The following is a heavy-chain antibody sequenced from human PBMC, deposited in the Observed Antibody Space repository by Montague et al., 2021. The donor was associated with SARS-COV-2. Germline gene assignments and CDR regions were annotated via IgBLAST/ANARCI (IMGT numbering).Heavy chain of an antibody. V-gene: IGHV4-39*01. Sequence: SETLSLTCTVSGDSTSCPNCYWGWTRQPPGKGLDWIGTIYNSGTTYYNPSLKSRLTISIDTSKSQFSLKLSSVTAADTAVYYCARHRNYGDHSLDNWFHPWGQGTLVTVSS. CDR1: GDSTSCPNCY. J-gene: IGHJ5*02. CDR2: IYNSGTT. D-gene: IGHD4-17*01. CDR3: ARHRNYGDHSLDNWFHP.